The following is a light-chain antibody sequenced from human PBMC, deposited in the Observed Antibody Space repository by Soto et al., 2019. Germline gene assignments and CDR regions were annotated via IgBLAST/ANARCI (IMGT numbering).Light chain of an antibody. Sequence: DIVMTQSPLSLPVTSGEPASISCRSSQSLLHSNGYNYLDWYLQKPGQSPQLLIYLGSNRASGVPDRFSGSGSGTDFTLKISRVEAEDVGVYYCMQALQTPPWTFGQGTKVDIK. V-gene: IGKV2-28*01. J-gene: IGKJ1*01. CDR2: LGS. CDR1: QSLLHSNGYNY. CDR3: MQALQTPPWT.